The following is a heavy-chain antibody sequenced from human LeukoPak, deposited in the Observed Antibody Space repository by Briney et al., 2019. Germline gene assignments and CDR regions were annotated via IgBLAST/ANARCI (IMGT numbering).Heavy chain of an antibody. CDR2: MNPNSGNT. D-gene: IGHD6-13*01. CDR1: GYTFTSYD. CDR3: ARGRRAAAGRGFDP. Sequence: ASVKVSCKASGYTFTSYDINWVRQATGQGVEWMGRMNPNSGNTGYAQKFQGRVTMTRTTSISTAYMELSSLRSEDTAVYYCARGRRAAAGRGFDPWGQGTLVTVSS. J-gene: IGHJ5*02. V-gene: IGHV1-8*01.